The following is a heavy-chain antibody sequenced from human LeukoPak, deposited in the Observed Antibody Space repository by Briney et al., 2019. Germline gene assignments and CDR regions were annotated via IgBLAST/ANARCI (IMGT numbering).Heavy chain of an antibody. D-gene: IGHD6-13*01. CDR3: ARDEAAAKTNALDI. V-gene: IGHV1-2*02. CDR1: GYTFTAYY. Sequence: SVKVSCKASGYTFTAYYLHWVRQAPGQGLEWMGYIYPKSSDTNYAQNFQGRVTMTMDTSISTVYMELGRLTSDDTAVYYCARDEAAAKTNALDIWGQGTKVTVSS. CDR2: IYPKSSDT. J-gene: IGHJ3*02.